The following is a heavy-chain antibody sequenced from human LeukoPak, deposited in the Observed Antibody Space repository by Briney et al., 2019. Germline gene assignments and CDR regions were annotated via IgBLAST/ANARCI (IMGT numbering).Heavy chain of an antibody. CDR1: VCTVSSYA. Sequence: GGSLRLSCLASVCTVSSYAMHGVRQAPGKGLQYVSAISTDGGSTYYADSVKDRFTISRDNSKNTLYLQMSSLRAEDTALYYCVKGVVVVTARAFDYWGQGTLVTVSS. CDR3: VKGVVVVTARAFDY. V-gene: IGHV3-64D*06. D-gene: IGHD2-21*02. CDR2: ISTDGGST. J-gene: IGHJ4*02.